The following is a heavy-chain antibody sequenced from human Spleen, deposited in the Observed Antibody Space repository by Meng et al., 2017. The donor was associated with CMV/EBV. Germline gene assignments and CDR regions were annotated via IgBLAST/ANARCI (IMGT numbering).Heavy chain of an antibody. Sequence: GESLKISCAASGFTFSSYSMNWVRQAPGKGPEWVSYISSSSNTIYYADSVEGRFTISRDNAKNSLFLQMHSLRDEDTAVYYCARDLAGRHDLWGPGTRVTVSS. J-gene: IGHJ5*02. CDR3: ARDLAGRHDL. D-gene: IGHD3-10*01. CDR1: GFTFSSYS. V-gene: IGHV3-48*02. CDR2: ISSSSNTI.